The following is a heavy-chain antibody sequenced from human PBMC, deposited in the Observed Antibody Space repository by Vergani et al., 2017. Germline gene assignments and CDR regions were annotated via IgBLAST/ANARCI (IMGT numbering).Heavy chain of an antibody. CDR1: GVSIRTTSYY. CDR2: LLYSGTA. V-gene: IGHV4-39*01. J-gene: IGHJ3*01. CDR3: ARPLREGRDGYVTGAFDL. D-gene: IGHD5-24*01. Sequence: QLQLQESGPGLVKPSETLSLTCSVSGVSIRTTSYYWGWIRQSPGKGLEWIGSLLYSGTAYYNPSLKSRVTISADTSKNQFSLRLNSVTAADTAVYSCARPLREGRDGYVTGAFDLWVQGTVVIVSS.